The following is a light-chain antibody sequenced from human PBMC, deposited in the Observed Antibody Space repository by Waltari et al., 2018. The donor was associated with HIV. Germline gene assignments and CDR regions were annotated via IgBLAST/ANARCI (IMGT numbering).Light chain of an antibody. V-gene: IGLV2-14*01. CDR1: SSDVGGYNY. CDR3: SSDTSSSFYV. Sequence: QSALTQPASVSGSPGQSITISCTGTSSDVGGYNYVSWYQQHPGKAPKLMISEVSNRPSGVSNRSSCSYSANTASLTISVLQAEDEADYCCSSDTSSSFYVFGTGTKVTVL. CDR2: EVS. J-gene: IGLJ1*01.